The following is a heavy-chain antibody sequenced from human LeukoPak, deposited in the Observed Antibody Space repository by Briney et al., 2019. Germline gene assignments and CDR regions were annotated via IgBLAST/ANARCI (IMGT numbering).Heavy chain of an antibody. Sequence: PGGSLRLSCAASGFTFNNYGMSWVRQAPGKGLEWVSAISGSGGSTYYADSVKGRFTISRDNSKNTLFLQMNSLRAEDTAVYYCAKNPSLGLRIINAEYFQHWGQGTLVTVSS. D-gene: IGHD4-17*01. CDR2: ISGSGGST. CDR3: AKNPSLGLRIINAEYFQH. J-gene: IGHJ1*01. CDR1: GFTFNNYG. V-gene: IGHV3-23*01.